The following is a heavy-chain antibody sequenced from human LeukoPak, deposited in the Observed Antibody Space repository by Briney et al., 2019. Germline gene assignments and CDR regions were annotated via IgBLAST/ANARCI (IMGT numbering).Heavy chain of an antibody. D-gene: IGHD6-19*01. CDR1: GGSISSSSYY. CDR2: IYYSGNT. J-gene: IGHJ2*01. CDR3: ARHAPLYSSGWYGRGWYFDL. V-gene: IGHV4-39*01. Sequence: PETLSLTCIVSGGSISSSSYYWSWIRQPPGKGLEWIGSIYYSGNTYYNLSLKSRVTISVATSKKQFSLKLSSVTAADTAVFYCARHAPLYSSGWYGRGWYFDLWGRGTLVTVSS.